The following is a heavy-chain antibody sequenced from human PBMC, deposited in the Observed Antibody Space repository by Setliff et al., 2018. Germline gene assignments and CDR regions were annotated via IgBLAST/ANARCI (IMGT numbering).Heavy chain of an antibody. CDR2: IIPIFGTA. V-gene: IGHV1-69*06. CDR1: GGTFSSYA. CDR3: ARGNSNYCLFDY. D-gene: IGHD4-4*01. Sequence: SVKVSCKASGGTFSSYAISWVRQAPGQGLEWMGRIIPIFGTANYAQKFQGRVTITADKSTSTAYMELSSLRSEDTAVYYCARGNSNYCLFDYWGQGTLVTVSS. J-gene: IGHJ4*02.